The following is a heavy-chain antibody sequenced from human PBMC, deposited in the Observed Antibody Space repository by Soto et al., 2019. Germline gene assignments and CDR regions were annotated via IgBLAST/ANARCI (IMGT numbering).Heavy chain of an antibody. D-gene: IGHD3-16*01. Sequence: EVQLVESGGGLVQPGGSLSISCVASGFTFSSYSMNWVRQAPGKGLEWVSYISSSSSTIYYADSVKGRFTISRDNAKRSLYLQMNSLRAEDTAVYYCASGAKYYYGMDVWGQGATVT. V-gene: IGHV3-48*01. J-gene: IGHJ6*02. CDR3: ASGAKYYYGMDV. CDR2: ISSSSSTI. CDR1: GFTFSSYS.